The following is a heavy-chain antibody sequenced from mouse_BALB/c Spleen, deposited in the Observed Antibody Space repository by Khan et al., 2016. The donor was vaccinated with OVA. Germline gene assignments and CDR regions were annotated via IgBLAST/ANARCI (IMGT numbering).Heavy chain of an antibody. V-gene: IGHV1S56*01. CDR2: IYPGDGTT. CDR3: AREGLRGVAMDY. J-gene: IGHJ4*01. CDR1: GYTFTAYD. D-gene: IGHD2-4*01. Sequence: QVQLQQSGPELVKPGTLVKISCKASGYTFTAYDINWVKQRPGQGLVWIGWIYPGDGTTKYNDNFTGKATLTADKSSNTAYMHLSSLTSEESAVYFCAREGLRGVAMDYWGQGTSVSGSS.